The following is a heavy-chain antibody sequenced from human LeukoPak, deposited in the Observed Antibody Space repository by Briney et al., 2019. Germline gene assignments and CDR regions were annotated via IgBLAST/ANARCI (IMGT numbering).Heavy chain of an antibody. D-gene: IGHD5-24*01. CDR2: ISGSAGST. J-gene: IGHJ4*02. V-gene: IGHV3-23*01. CDR1: GFTFSSYA. CDR3: AKDSRLMATTD. Sequence: GGSLRLSCAASGFTFSSYAMSWARQAPGKGLEWVSDISGSAGSTYDADSVKGRFTISRGNSKNTLYLQMNSLRAEDTAVYYCAKDSRLMATTDWGQGTLVTGSS.